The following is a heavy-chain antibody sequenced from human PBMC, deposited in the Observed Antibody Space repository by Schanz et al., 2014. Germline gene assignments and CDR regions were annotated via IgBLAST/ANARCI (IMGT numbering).Heavy chain of an antibody. V-gene: IGHV1-69*02. D-gene: IGHD3-10*01. CDR1: GGTFSSYT. CDR3: ARGSPENMIRGELDY. CDR2: IIPVLAIA. J-gene: IGHJ4*02. Sequence: QVQLVQSGAEVKKPGSSVKVSCTASGGTFSSYTISWIRQAPGQGLEWMGRIIPVLAIADYAQKFQGRVTITADKSTSTASMELTSLRSEDTAVYYCARGSPENMIRGELDYWGQGTLVTDSS.